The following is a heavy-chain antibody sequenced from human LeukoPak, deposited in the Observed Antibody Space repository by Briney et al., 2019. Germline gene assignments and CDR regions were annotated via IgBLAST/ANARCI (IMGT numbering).Heavy chain of an antibody. V-gene: IGHV3-48*04. CDR3: ARGKTSQNIVTRKTYNWFDP. Sequence: GGSLRLSCEASGFTFSNYSMNWVRQAPGKGLEWVSYVRSSSTTIYYADSVKGRFTISRDNAKNSLYLQMKSLRAEDTAVYYCARGKTSQNIVTRKTYNWFDPWGQGTLVTVSS. CDR1: GFTFSNYS. J-gene: IGHJ5*02. D-gene: IGHD2/OR15-2a*01. CDR2: VRSSSTTI.